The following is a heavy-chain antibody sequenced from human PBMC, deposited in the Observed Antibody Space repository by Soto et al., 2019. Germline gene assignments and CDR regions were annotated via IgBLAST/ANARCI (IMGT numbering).Heavy chain of an antibody. CDR1: GFNFRTGG. J-gene: IGHJ4*01. Sequence: LVRERRVPRVASGFNFRTGGMPLGCLALGKGLEWVANIKQDGSVKYYVDSVKGRFTISRDNAKNSVYLQMNSLRVEDTAVYYCARIGYSSSSNDYWGHGT. V-gene: IGHV3-7*01. CDR2: IKQDGSVK. CDR3: ARIGYSSSSNDY. D-gene: IGHD2-2*03.